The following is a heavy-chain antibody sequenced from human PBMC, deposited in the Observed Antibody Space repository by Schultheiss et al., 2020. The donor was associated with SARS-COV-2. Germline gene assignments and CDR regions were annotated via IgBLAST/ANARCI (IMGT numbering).Heavy chain of an antibody. V-gene: IGHV3-13*01. CDR1: GFTLSNYD. D-gene: IGHD2-21*02. CDR3: AKGVTSYYYYGMDV. CDR2: IGTAGDT. Sequence: GGSLRLSCAASGFTLSNYDIHWVRQGTGKGLEWVSAIGTAGDTYYPGSVKGRFTISRENAKNSLYLQMNSLRAEDTAVYYCAKGVTSYYYYGMDVWGQGTTVTVSS. J-gene: IGHJ6*02.